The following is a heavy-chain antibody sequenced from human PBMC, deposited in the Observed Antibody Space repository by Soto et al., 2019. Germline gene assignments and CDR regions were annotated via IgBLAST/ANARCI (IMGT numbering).Heavy chain of an antibody. CDR3: ARGLLWFGELWHSPRWFDP. CDR1: GGSFSGYY. V-gene: IGHV4-34*01. Sequence: TCAVYGGSFSGYYWSWIRQPPGKGLEWIGEINYSGSTNYNPSLKSRVTISVDTSKNQFSLKLSSVTAADTAVYYCARGLLWFGELWHSPRWFDPWGQGTLVTVSS. D-gene: IGHD3-10*01. J-gene: IGHJ5*02. CDR2: INYSGST.